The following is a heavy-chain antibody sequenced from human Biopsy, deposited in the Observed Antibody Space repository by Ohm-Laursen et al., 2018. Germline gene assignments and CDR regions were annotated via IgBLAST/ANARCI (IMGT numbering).Heavy chain of an antibody. D-gene: IGHD1-26*01. CDR1: GGTFSNYG. J-gene: IGHJ4*02. V-gene: IGHV1-69*13. Sequence: VKISCKAPGGTFSNYGVNWVRQAPGQGLEWLGGNIPILGTGNYAQKFQGRVTISADESTSTSYMELSSLTTEDTAIYYCARGPHSGSHSCFDYWGRGTLVTVSS. CDR3: ARGPHSGSHSCFDY. CDR2: NIPILGTG.